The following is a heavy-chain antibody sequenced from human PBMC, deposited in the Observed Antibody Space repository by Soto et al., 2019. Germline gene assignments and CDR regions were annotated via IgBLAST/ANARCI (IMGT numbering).Heavy chain of an antibody. CDR2: MNPNSGNT. Sequence: QVQLVQPGAEVKKPGASVKVSCKASGYTFTSYDINWVRQATGQGLEWMGWMNPNSGNTGYAQKFQGRVTMTRNTSISTAYMELSSLRSEDTAVYYCAREGGTTPYYYYGMDVWGQGTTVTVSS. CDR3: AREGGTTPYYYYGMDV. V-gene: IGHV1-8*01. J-gene: IGHJ6*02. D-gene: IGHD1-7*01. CDR1: GYTFTSYD.